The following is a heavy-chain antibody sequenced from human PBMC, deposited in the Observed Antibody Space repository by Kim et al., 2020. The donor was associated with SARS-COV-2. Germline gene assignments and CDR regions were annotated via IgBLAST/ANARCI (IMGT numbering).Heavy chain of an antibody. D-gene: IGHD3-9*01. Sequence: PSLKSRVTISVDTSKNQFSLKLSSVTAADTAVYYCASGRTYYDILTGLDYWGQGTLVTVSS. V-gene: IGHV4-59*09. J-gene: IGHJ4*02. CDR3: ASGRTYYDILTGLDY.